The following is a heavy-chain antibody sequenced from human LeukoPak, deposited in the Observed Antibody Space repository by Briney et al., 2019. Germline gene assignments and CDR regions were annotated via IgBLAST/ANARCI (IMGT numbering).Heavy chain of an antibody. J-gene: IGHJ5*02. CDR1: GASISGSF. D-gene: IGHD5/OR15-5a*01. V-gene: IGHV4-59*01. CDR2: IYYTGTT. Sequence: SETLSLTCAVSGASISGSFWSWIRQSPGKGLEWIAYIYYTGTTYYNPSLKSRLTISVDTSKNQFSLRLSSVTEADTAIYYCARRVTVSATNWFDPWGQGTLVTVSS. CDR3: ARRVTVSATNWFDP.